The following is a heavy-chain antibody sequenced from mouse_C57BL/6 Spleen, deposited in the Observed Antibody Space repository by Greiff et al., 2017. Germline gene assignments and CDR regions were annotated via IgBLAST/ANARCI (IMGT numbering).Heavy chain of an antibody. D-gene: IGHD1-1*01. J-gene: IGHJ2*01. Sequence: EVKVVESGGGLVKPGGSLKLSCAASGFTFSSYTMSWVRQTPEKRLEWVATISGGGGNTYYPDSVKGRFTISRDNAKNTLYLQMSSLRSEDTALYYCARLPYYYGSSHYFDYWGQGTTLTVSS. CDR2: ISGGGGNT. CDR3: ARLPYYYGSSHYFDY. V-gene: IGHV5-9*01. CDR1: GFTFSSYT.